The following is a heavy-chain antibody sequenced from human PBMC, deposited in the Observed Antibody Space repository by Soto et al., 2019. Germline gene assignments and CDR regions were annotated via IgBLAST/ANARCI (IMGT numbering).Heavy chain of an antibody. CDR1: GFTFSSYW. Sequence: GGSLRLSCAASGFTFSSYWMHWVRQAPGKGLVWVSRINSDGSSTSYADSVKGRFTISRDNAKNTLYLQMNSLRAEDTAVYYCARDWGDPLLWFGELFDPWGQGTLVTVSS. D-gene: IGHD3-10*01. CDR2: INSDGSST. J-gene: IGHJ5*02. V-gene: IGHV3-74*01. CDR3: ARDWGDPLLWFGELFDP.